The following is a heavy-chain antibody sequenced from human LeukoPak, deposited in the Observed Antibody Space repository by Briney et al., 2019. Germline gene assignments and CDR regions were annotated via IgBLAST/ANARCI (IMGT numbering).Heavy chain of an antibody. CDR3: AAEENSSGWYQVDY. J-gene: IGHJ4*02. Sequence: SETLSLTCTVSGGSISSCYWSWIRQPPGKGLEWIRYIYYSGSTNYNPSLKSRVTISVDTSKNQFSLKLSSVTAADTAVYYCAAEENSSGWYQVDYWGQGTLVTVSS. CDR2: IYYSGST. CDR1: GGSISSCY. D-gene: IGHD6-13*01. V-gene: IGHV4-59*01.